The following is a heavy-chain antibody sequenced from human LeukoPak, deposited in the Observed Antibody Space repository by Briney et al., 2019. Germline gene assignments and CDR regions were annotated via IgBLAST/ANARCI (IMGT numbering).Heavy chain of an antibody. CDR3: ARDKYPISSSGPSFCFDY. J-gene: IGHJ4*02. CDR1: GYTFTGYY. V-gene: IGHV1-2*02. CDR2: INTNSGGT. D-gene: IGHD6-13*01. Sequence: ASVYLSCKASGYTFTGYYMHWVRPAPGQGREWMGWINTNSGGTNYAQKFQGRVTMTRDTSISTAYMELSRLRSDDTAVYYCARDKYPISSSGPSFCFDYWGQGTLVTVSS.